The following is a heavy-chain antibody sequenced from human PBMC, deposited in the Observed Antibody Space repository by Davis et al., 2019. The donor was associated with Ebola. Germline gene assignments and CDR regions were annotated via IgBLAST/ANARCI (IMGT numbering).Heavy chain of an antibody. Sequence: PGGSLRLSCAASGFTFSSYTMTWVRQAPGKGLEWVSVITGSGGSTYYTDSVKGRFTISRDNSKNTLYLQMNSLRAEDTAVYYCARARDQIWGQGTLVTVSS. CDR1: GFTFSSYT. CDR2: ITGSGGST. V-gene: IGHV3-23*01. J-gene: IGHJ4*02. D-gene: IGHD2-2*01. CDR3: ARARDQI.